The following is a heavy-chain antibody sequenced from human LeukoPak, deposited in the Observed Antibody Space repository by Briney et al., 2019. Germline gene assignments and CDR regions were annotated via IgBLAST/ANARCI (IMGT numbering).Heavy chain of an antibody. CDR2: ISAYNGNT. Sequence: ASVTVSCKASGYTFTSYGISWVRQAPGQGLEWMGWISAYNGNTNYAQKLQGRVTMTTDTSTSTAYMELRSLRSDDTAVYYCARVADYDSSGPSDAFDIWGQGTMVTVSS. CDR3: ARVADYDSSGPSDAFDI. CDR1: GYTFTSYG. V-gene: IGHV1-18*01. J-gene: IGHJ3*02. D-gene: IGHD3-22*01.